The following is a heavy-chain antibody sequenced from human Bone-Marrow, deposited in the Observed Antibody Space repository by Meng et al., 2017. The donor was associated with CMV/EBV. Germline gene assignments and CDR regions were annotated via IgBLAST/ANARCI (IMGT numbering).Heavy chain of an antibody. J-gene: IGHJ4*02. CDR1: GFTFINYA. V-gene: IGHV3-30*04. CDR3: ARTYYYDSRGQYYFDD. D-gene: IGHD3-22*01. Sequence: GGSLRLSCAASGFTFINYAMHWVRQAPGKGLEWVAVISYDGSNEYYADSVKGRFTISRDNSKNTLYLQMHSLRAEDTAVYYCARTYYYDSRGQYYFDDWGQGTLVTVSS. CDR2: ISYDGSNE.